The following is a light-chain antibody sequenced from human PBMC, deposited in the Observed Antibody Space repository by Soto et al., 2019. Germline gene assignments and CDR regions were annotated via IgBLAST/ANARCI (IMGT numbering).Light chain of an antibody. CDR2: DVS. J-gene: IGLJ1*01. CDR1: SSDVGGYKY. Sequence: QSALTQPASVSGSPGQSITISCTGTSSDVGGYKYVSWYQQHPGKAPKLIIYDVSNRPSGVSNRLSGSKSGNTASLTISGLQAEDEADYYCSSYTSSSTYVFGTGTKLTVL. V-gene: IGLV2-14*01. CDR3: SSYTSSSTYV.